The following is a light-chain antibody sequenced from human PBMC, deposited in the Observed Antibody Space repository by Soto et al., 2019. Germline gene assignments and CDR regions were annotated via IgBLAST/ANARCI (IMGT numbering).Light chain of an antibody. CDR1: QSVSSSY. Sequence: EIVLTQSPGTLSLSPGERATLSCRASQSVSSSYLAWYQQKPGQAPRLLIYGASTRATGVPDRFSGSGSGTDFTLTISSLQSGDFAVYYCQQYNNWPPITFGQGTRLEIK. CDR3: QQYNNWPPIT. CDR2: GAS. V-gene: IGKV3-20*01. J-gene: IGKJ5*01.